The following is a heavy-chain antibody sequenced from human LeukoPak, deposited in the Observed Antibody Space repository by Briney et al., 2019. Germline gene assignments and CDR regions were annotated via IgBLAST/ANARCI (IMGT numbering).Heavy chain of an antibody. D-gene: IGHD1-1*01. Sequence: PGGSLRLSCAASGFTFSTYWMHWVRQAPGKGLLWVSRINTDGSIINYADSVKGRFTISRDNAKNTLYLQMNSLRSEDTAVYYCARVPPSVEEATSEYFQDWGQGTLVTVSS. CDR1: GFTFSTYW. J-gene: IGHJ1*01. CDR2: INTDGSII. V-gene: IGHV3-74*01. CDR3: ARVPPSVEEATSEYFQD.